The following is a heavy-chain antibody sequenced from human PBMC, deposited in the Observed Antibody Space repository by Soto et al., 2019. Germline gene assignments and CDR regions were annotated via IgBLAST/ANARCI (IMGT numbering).Heavy chain of an antibody. CDR1: GGTFSSYT. V-gene: IGHV1-69*02. CDR2: IIPILGIA. Sequence: SVKVSCKASGGTFSSYTISWVRRAPGQGREWRGRIIPILGIANYAQKLQGRVTITADTSTSTAYMGLSSLRSEDTAVYYCAKQYSGSHNASAYWSQGTLVTVSS. J-gene: IGHJ4*02. CDR3: AKQYSGSHNASAY. D-gene: IGHD5-12*01.